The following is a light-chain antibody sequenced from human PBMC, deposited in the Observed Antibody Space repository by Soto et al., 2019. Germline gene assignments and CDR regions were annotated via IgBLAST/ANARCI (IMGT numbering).Light chain of an antibody. J-gene: IGLJ1*01. V-gene: IGLV2-23*02. CDR2: EVS. Sequence: QSALTQPASVSGSPGQSITISCTGTTTDVGSYKLVSWYQQHPGKAPKLMIYEVSRRPSGVSNRFSGSKSGNTASLTISGLQAEDEADYSCCSWAGSSTFYFFLSGTKATVL. CDR3: CSWAGSSTFYF. CDR1: TTDVGSYKL.